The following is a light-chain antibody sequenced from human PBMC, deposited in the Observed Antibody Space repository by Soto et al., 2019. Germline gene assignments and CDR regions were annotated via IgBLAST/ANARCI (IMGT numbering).Light chain of an antibody. CDR1: SGHSFYV. CDR2: LEGSGNY. Sequence: QLVLTQPSSASASLGSSVSLTCTLSSGHSFYVIAWHQQQPGTAPRYLMKLEGSGNYNKGSGVPERFSGSSSGADRYLTISTLQSEDEGDYYCESWDSNTRVFGGGTKVTVL. V-gene: IGLV4-60*03. CDR3: ESWDSNTRV. J-gene: IGLJ3*02.